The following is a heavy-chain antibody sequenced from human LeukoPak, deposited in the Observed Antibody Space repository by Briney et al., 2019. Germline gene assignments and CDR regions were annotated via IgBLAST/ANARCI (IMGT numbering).Heavy chain of an antibody. CDR2: ISYDGSNK. J-gene: IGHJ5*02. CDR1: GFTFSSYG. CDR3: AKDSNYGDGRGRWFDP. Sequence: PGGSLRLSCAASGFTFSSYGMHWVRQAPGKGLEWVAVISYDGSNKYYADSVKGRFTISRDNSKNTLYLQMSSLRAEDTAVYYCAKDSNYGDGRGRWFDPWGQGTLVTVSS. V-gene: IGHV3-30*18. D-gene: IGHD4-17*01.